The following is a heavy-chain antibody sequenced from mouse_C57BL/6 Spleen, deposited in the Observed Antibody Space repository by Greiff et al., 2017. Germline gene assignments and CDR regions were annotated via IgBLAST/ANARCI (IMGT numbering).Heavy chain of an antibody. CDR1: GFTFSDYG. Sequence: EVQLVDSGGGLVKPGGSLKLSCAASGFTFSDYGMHWVRQAPEKGLEWVAYISSGSSTIYYADTVKGRFTISRDNAKNTLFLQMTSLRSEDTAMYYCARPGPSWGYFDVWGTGTTVTVSS. CDR2: ISSGSSTI. J-gene: IGHJ1*03. V-gene: IGHV5-17*01. CDR3: ARPGPSWGYFDV.